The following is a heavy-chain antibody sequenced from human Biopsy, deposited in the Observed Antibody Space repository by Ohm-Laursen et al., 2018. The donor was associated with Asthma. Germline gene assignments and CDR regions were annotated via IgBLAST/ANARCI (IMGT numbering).Heavy chain of an antibody. CDR2: INFVFGTT. Sequence: AASVKVSCNSLGGTFNTYVIGWVRQAPGQGLEWVGWINFVFGTTTYPQKFQDRVTITADDSTSTVYMELSSLRSEDTAVYYCARKAGSCISRTCYSLDFWGQGTLVTVSS. CDR1: GGTFNTYV. V-gene: IGHV1-69*13. D-gene: IGHD2-2*01. J-gene: IGHJ4*02. CDR3: ARKAGSCISRTCYSLDF.